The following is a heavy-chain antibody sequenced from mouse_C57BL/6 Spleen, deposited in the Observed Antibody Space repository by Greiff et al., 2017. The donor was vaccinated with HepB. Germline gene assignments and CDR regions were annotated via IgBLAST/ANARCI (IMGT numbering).Heavy chain of an antibody. D-gene: IGHD1-1*02. J-gene: IGHJ4*01. Sequence: EVMLVESGGGLVKPGGSLKLSCAASGFTFSSYAMSWVRQTPEKRLEWVATISDGGSYTYYPDNVKGRFTISRDNAKNNLYLQMSHLKSEDTAMYYCARDGSYDAMDYWGQGTSVTVSS. V-gene: IGHV5-4*01. CDR1: GFTFSSYA. CDR3: ARDGSYDAMDY. CDR2: ISDGGSYT.